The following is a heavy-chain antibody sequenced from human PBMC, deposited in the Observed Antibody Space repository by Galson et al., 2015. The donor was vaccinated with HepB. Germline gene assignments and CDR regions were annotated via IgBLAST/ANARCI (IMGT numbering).Heavy chain of an antibody. CDR1: GYTFTSYA. CDR2: INTNTGNP. J-gene: IGHJ6*02. V-gene: IGHV7-4-1*02. CDR3: ARDSGRIVVVPAAMRYYYYYYGMDV. D-gene: IGHD2-2*01. Sequence: SVKVSCKASGYTFTSYAMNWVRQAPGQGLEWMGWINTNTGNPTYAQGFTGRFVFSLDTSVSTAYLQISSLKAEDTAVYYCARDSGRIVVVPAAMRYYYYYYGMDVWGQGTTVTVSS.